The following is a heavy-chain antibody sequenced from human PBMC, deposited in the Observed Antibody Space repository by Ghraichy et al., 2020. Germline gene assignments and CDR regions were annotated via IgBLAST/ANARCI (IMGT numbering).Heavy chain of an antibody. CDR2: INPNSGGT. V-gene: IGHV1-2*06. Sequence: ASVKVSCKASGYTFTGYYMHWVRQAPGQGLEWMGRINPNSGGTNYAQKFQGRVTMTRDTSISTAYMELSRLRSDDTAVYYCARGDEEWYYFDYWGQGTLVTVSS. CDR1: GYTFTGYY. CDR3: ARGDEEWYYFDY. D-gene: IGHD3-3*01. J-gene: IGHJ4*02.